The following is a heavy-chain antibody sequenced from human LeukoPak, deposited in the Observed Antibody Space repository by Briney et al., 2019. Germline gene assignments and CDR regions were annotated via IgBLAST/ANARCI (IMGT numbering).Heavy chain of an antibody. CDR2: IIPIFGTA. V-gene: IGHV1-69*05. D-gene: IGHD6-6*01. CDR1: GGTFNSYA. J-gene: IGHJ4*02. CDR3: ASGREKYSSSIYYFDY. Sequence: SVKVSCKASGGTFNSYAISWVRQAPGQGLEWMGGIIPIFGTANYAQKFQGRVTITTDESTSTAYMELSSLRSEDTAVYYCASGREKYSSSIYYFDYWGQGTLVTVSS.